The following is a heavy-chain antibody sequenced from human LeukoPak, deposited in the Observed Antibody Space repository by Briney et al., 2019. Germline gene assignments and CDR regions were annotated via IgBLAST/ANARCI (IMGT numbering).Heavy chain of an antibody. D-gene: IGHD1-26*01. CDR2: IYYSGST. CDR1: GGSISSYY. V-gene: IGHV4-59*01. CDR3: ARAHQWELPSLGPHFDY. J-gene: IGHJ4*02. Sequence: SETLSLTCTVSGGSISSYYWNWIGQPPGKGLEWIGYIYYSGSTNYNPSLKSRVTISVDTSKNQFSLKLSSVTPADTAVYYCARAHQWELPSLGPHFDYWGQGALVTVSS.